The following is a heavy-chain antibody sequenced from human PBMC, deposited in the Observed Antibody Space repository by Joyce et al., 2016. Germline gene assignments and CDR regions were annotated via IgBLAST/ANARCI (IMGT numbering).Heavy chain of an antibody. CDR3: ARGRGDDFWSGYYGSIDY. D-gene: IGHD3-3*01. CDR1: GELFNAFG. V-gene: IGHV1-69*01. Sequence: QVQLEQSGAEVKKPGSSVKVSCKTSGELFNAFGINWVRQAPGQGLEWLGGIVPMSATKDYAQKFRGRLTISAHEPTGTVYMELSSLRSDDTGTYYCARGRGDDFWSGYYGSIDYWGQGTLVSVSS. J-gene: IGHJ4*02. CDR2: IVPMSATK.